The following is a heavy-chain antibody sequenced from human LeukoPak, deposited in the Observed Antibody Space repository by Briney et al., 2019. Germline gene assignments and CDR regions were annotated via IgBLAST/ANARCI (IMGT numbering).Heavy chain of an antibody. CDR3: ARHYSGSGSYSFDY. Sequence: SETLSLTCTVSGGSMSGYFWSWIRQPPGKGLEWIGYIYYSGSTDYNLSLKSRVTISVDTSKNQFSLRLSSVTAADTAVYYCARHYSGSGSYSFDYWGQGTLVTVSS. CDR2: IYYSGST. D-gene: IGHD3-10*01. CDR1: GGSMSGYF. J-gene: IGHJ4*02. V-gene: IGHV4-59*08.